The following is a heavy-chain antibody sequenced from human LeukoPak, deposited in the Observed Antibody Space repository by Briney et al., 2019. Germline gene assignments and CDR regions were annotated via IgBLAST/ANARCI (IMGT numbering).Heavy chain of an antibody. CDR1: GFTFDDYG. CDR3: ARDPDDYYDSSGYWDY. CDR2: INWNGGST. Sequence: GGSLRLSCAASGFTFDDYGMSWVRQAPGKGLEWVSGINWNGGSTGYADSVKGRFTISRDNAKNSLYLQMNSLRAEDTALYYCARDPDDYYDSSGYWDYWGQGTLVTVSS. J-gene: IGHJ4*02. V-gene: IGHV3-20*04. D-gene: IGHD3-22*01.